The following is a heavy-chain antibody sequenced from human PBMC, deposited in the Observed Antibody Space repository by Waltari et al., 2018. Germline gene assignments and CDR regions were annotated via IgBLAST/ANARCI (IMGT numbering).Heavy chain of an antibody. CDR1: GGTFSSYA. CDR3: ARDRSKLGPNTFDY. V-gene: IGHV1-69*11. D-gene: IGHD7-27*01. Sequence: QVQLVQSGAEVKKPGSSVKVSCKASGGTFSSYAISWVRQAPGQGLEWMGRIIPILGTTNYGQKFQGRVTITAEESTSTAYMGLSSLRSEDTAVYYWARDRSKLGPNTFDYWGQGTLVTVSS. J-gene: IGHJ4*02. CDR2: IIPILGTT.